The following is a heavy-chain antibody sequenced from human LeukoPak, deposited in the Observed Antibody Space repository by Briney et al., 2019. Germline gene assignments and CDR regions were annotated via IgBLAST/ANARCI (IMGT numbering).Heavy chain of an antibody. CDR3: ARGRRGYYYYYCYMDV. V-gene: IGHV4-38-2*02. D-gene: IGHD3-16*01. J-gene: IGHJ6*03. CDR2: INHSGST. CDR1: GYSISSGYY. Sequence: SETLSLTCTVSGYSISSGYYWGWIRQPPGKGLEWIGEINHSGSTNYNPSLKSRVTISVDTSKNQFSLKLSSVTAADTAVYYCARGRRGYYYYYCYMDVWGKGTTVTVSS.